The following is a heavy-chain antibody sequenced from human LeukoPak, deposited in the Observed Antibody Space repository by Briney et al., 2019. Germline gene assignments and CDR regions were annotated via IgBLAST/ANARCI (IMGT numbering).Heavy chain of an antibody. D-gene: IGHD3-10*01. Sequence: GGSLRLSCAASGFTFSSYDMHWVRQATGKGLEWVSAIGTAGDPYYPGSVKGRFTISRENANNSLYLQMNSLRAGDTAVYYCARGDSRGSTTMVRGVIINSVGMDVWGKGTTVTVPS. CDR2: IGTAGDP. CDR3: ARGDSRGSTTMVRGVIINSVGMDV. CDR1: GFTFSSYD. V-gene: IGHV3-13*05. J-gene: IGHJ6*03.